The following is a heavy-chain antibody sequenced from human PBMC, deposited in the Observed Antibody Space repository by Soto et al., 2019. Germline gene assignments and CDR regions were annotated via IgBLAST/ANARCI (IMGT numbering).Heavy chain of an antibody. CDR3: ADYPWIRDNFDI. J-gene: IGHJ3*02. CDR1: GFTVSGKY. V-gene: IGHV3-66*01. D-gene: IGHD3-16*01. Sequence: EVQLVESGGGLVQPGGSLRVSCAASGFTVSGKYMSWVRQAPGKRLEWVSVIYSDGRTYYADSVKGRFTISRDNSKNTLYLQMDSLRAEDTAVYYCADYPWIRDNFDIWGQGTMVTVSS. CDR2: IYSDGRT.